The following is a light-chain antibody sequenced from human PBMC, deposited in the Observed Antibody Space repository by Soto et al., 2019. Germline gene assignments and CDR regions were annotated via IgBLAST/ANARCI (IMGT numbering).Light chain of an antibody. J-gene: IGLJ1*01. CDR2: EVS. CDR3: YSYRGYYTRV. CDR1: SSDVGGYNF. V-gene: IGLV2-14*01. Sequence: QASLTEPASVSGSPGQSYTLSCTGTSSDVGGYNFVSWYQQHPGRAPKLLIYEVSRRPSGVSNRFSGSKSGDTASLTISGLQAEDEADYYCYSYRGYYTRVFGTGTKVTVL.